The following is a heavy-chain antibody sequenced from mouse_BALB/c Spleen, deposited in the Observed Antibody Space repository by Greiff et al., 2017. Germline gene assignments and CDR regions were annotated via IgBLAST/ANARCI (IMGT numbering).Heavy chain of an antibody. CDR2: IYPGDGDT. CDR1: GYAFSSSW. CDR3: ARLRRCDYAMDY. V-gene: IGHV1-80*01. J-gene: IGHJ4*01. Sequence: QVQLQQSGAELVRPGASVKLSCKASGYAFSSSWMNWVKQRPGQGLVWIGQIYPGDGDTNYNGKFKGKATLTADKSSSTAYMQLSSLTSEDSAVSFCARLRRCDYAMDYWGQGTSVTVSS. D-gene: IGHD1-1*01.